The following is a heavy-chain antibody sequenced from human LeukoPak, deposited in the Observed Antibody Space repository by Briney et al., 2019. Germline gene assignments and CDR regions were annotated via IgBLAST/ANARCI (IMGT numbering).Heavy chain of an antibody. CDR3: ARLNASSGWSGTPYYYYYYGMDV. CDR2: IYYSGST. J-gene: IGHJ6*02. V-gene: IGHV4-39*01. CDR1: GGSISSSSYY. Sequence: SETLSLTCTVSGGSISSSSYYWGWIRQPPGKGLEWIGSIYYSGSTYYNPSLKSRVTISVDTSKNQFSLKLSSVTAADTAVYYCARLNASSGWSGTPYYYYYYGMDVWGQGTTVTVSS. D-gene: IGHD6-19*01.